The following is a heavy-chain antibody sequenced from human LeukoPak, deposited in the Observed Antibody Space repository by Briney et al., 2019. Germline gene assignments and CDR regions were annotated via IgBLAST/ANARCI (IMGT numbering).Heavy chain of an antibody. CDR3: AKDKAVLYYYDSSGFPQNNYFDY. V-gene: IGHV3-11*01. CDR1: GFTFSDYY. Sequence: GGSLRLSCAASGFTFSDYYMSWIRQAPGKGLEWVSYISSSGSTIYYADSVKGRFTISRDNSKSTLYLQMNSLRAEDTAVYYCAKDKAVLYYYDSSGFPQNNYFDYWGQGTLVTVSS. D-gene: IGHD3-22*01. J-gene: IGHJ4*02. CDR2: ISSSGSTI.